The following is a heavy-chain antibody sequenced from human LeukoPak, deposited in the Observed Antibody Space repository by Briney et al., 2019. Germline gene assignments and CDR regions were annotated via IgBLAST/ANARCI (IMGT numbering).Heavy chain of an antibody. V-gene: IGHV3-23*01. CDR2: ISGSGGST. D-gene: IGHD3-22*01. J-gene: IGHJ3*02. CDR1: GFTFRSYG. Sequence: QAGGSLRLSCVASGFTFRSYGMSWVRQAPGKGVEWVSVISGSGGSTFYADSVKGRFTISRDNSNNTLYLQMNSLRAEDTAIYYCAKGYYYDSSLCAFDIWGQGTMVTVSS. CDR3: AKGYYYDSSLCAFDI.